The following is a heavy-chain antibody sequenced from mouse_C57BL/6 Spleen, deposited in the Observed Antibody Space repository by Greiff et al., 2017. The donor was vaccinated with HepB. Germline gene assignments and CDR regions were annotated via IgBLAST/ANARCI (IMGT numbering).Heavy chain of an antibody. V-gene: IGHV1-63*01. J-gene: IGHJ2*01. CDR2: IYPGGGYT. Sequence: QVQLQQSGAELVRPGTSVKMSCKASGYTFTNYWIGWAKQRPGHGLEWIGDIYPGGGYTNYNEKFKGKATPTADKSSSTAYMQFSSLTSEDSAIYYCAREGTTYYSNYFDYWGQGTTLTVSS. D-gene: IGHD2-5*01. CDR1: GYTFTNYW. CDR3: AREGTTYYSNYFDY.